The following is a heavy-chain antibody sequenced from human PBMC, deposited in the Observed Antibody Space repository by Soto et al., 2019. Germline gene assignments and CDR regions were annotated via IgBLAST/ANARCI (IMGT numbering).Heavy chain of an antibody. V-gene: IGHV4-4*02. CDR2: IYHSGST. Sequence: QMQLQESGPGPVKPSGTLSLTCTVSGVSINSANWWTWVRQSPGKGLEWIGEIYHSGSTNFNPSLKSRVTISVDNSKNQFYLELTSVTAADTAVYYCARYCGGGSCYLGAFDIWGQGTMVTVSS. J-gene: IGHJ3*02. D-gene: IGHD2-15*01. CDR1: GVSINSANW. CDR3: ARYCGGGSCYLGAFDI.